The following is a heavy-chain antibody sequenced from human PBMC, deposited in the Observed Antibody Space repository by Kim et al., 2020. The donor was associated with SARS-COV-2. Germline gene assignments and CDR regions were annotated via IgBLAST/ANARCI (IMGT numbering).Heavy chain of an antibody. Sequence: SETLSLTCTVSGGSISSGGYYWSWIRQHPGKGLEWIVYIYYSGSTYYNPSLKSRVTISVDTSKNQFSLKLSSVTAADTAVYYCARYPYYYGSGSYGYNWFDPWGQGTLVTVSS. D-gene: IGHD3-10*01. CDR2: IYYSGST. CDR3: ARYPYYYGSGSYGYNWFDP. V-gene: IGHV4-31*03. J-gene: IGHJ5*02. CDR1: GGSISSGGYY.